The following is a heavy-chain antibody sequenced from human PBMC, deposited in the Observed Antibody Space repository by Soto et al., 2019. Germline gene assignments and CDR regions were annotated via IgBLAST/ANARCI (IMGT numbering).Heavy chain of an antibody. Sequence: QVQLVQSGAEVQKPGSSVKVSCKASGGTFSSYAISWVRQAPGQGLEWMGGIIPIFGTANYAQKFQGRVTITADESTSTAYMELSSLRSEDTAVYYCARALKTASEQWLALYYFDYWGQGTLVTVSS. D-gene: IGHD6-19*01. CDR3: ARALKTASEQWLALYYFDY. CDR2: IIPIFGTA. J-gene: IGHJ4*02. CDR1: GGTFSSYA. V-gene: IGHV1-69*01.